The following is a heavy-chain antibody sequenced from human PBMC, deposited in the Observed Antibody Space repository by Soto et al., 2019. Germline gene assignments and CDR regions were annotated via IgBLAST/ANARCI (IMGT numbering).Heavy chain of an antibody. D-gene: IGHD3-16*01. J-gene: IGHJ6*02. V-gene: IGHV4-4*02. CDR1: GGSISSSNW. Sequence: SETLSLTCAVSGGSISSSNWWSWVRQPPGKGLEWIGEIYHSGSTNYNPSLKSRVTISVGKSKNQFSLKLSSVTAADTAVYYCARDGASGGGVAHYYYYGMDVWGQGTTVTVSS. CDR2: IYHSGST. CDR3: ARDGASGGGVAHYYYYGMDV.